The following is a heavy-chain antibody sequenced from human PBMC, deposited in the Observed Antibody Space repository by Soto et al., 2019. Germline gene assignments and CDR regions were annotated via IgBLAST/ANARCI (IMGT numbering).Heavy chain of an antibody. Sequence: PSETLSLTCAVSGYSISSSNWWGWIRQPPGKGLEWIGYIYYSGTTYYNPSLKSRVTMSVDTSKNQFSLKLTSVTAVDTAVYYCAGREVHGTIAYWAHGTLVT. V-gene: IGHV4-28*01. J-gene: IGHJ4*01. CDR1: GYSISSSNW. CDR2: IYYSGTT. CDR3: AGREVHGTIAY. D-gene: IGHD1-26*01.